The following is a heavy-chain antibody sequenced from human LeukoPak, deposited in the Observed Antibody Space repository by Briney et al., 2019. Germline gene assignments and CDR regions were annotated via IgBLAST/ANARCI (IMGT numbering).Heavy chain of an antibody. CDR3: AKDGKIAAAGYYFDY. Sequence: HPGGSLRLSCAASGFTFRSYGMHWVRQAPGKGLEWVAVTSTDGSDKYHADSVKGRFTISRDNSKKTLYLQMNSLRADDTAVYYCAKDGKIAAAGYYFDYWGQGTLVTVSS. D-gene: IGHD6-13*01. CDR2: TSTDGSDK. CDR1: GFTFRSYG. J-gene: IGHJ4*02. V-gene: IGHV3-30*18.